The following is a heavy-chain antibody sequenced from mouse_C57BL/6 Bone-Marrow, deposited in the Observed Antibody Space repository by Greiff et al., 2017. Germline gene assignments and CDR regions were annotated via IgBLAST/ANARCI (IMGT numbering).Heavy chain of an antibody. CDR2: ILPGSGST. CDR3: AGRAMDY. V-gene: IGHV1-9*01. CDR1: GYTFTGYW. Sequence: QVQLKESGAELMKPGASVKLSCKATGYTFTGYWIEWVKQRPGHGLEWIGEILPGSGSTNYNEKFKGKATLTADTSSNTAYMQLSSLTTEDSAIYYCAGRAMDYWGQGTSVTVSS. J-gene: IGHJ4*01.